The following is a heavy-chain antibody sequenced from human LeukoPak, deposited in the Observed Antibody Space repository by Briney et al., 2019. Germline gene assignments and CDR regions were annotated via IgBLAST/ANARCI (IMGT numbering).Heavy chain of an antibody. J-gene: IGHJ1*01. CDR2: ISYDGSNK. D-gene: IGHD3-22*01. Sequence: GGSLRLSCAASGFTFSSYAMHWVRQAPGKGLGWVAVISYDGSNKYYADSVKGRFTISRDNSKNTLYLQMNSLRAEDTAVYYCARDHGHSSGYYSSSPQYFQHWGQGTLVTVSS. V-gene: IGHV3-30-3*01. CDR1: GFTFSSYA. CDR3: ARDHGHSSGYYSSSPQYFQH.